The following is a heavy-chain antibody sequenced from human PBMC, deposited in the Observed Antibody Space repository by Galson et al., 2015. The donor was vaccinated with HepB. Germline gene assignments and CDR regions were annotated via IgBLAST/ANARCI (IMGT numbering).Heavy chain of an antibody. V-gene: IGHV4-61*02. CDR2: IYTSGST. CDR3: AREGAYYDFWSGLPLDY. D-gene: IGHD3-3*01. CDR1: GGSISSGSYY. J-gene: IGHJ4*02. Sequence: TLSLTCTVSGGSISSGSYYWSWIRQPAGKGLEWIGRIYTSGSTNYNPSLKSRVTMSVDTSKNQFSLKLSSVTAADTAVYYCAREGAYYDFWSGLPLDYWGQGTLVTVSS.